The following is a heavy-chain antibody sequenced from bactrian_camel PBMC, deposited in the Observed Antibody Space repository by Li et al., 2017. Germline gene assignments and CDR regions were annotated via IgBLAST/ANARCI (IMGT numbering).Heavy chain of an antibody. CDR1: EYTREYC. CDR2: IDTGGGNT. CDR3: ARGRQVEQPY. J-gene: IGHJ4*01. Sequence: HVQLVESGGGSVQAGGSLTLTCVASEYTREYCMGWSRQAPGKEREGVAGIDTGGGNTYYADSVKGRFTISRDNAKITVYLLMNSLKPEDTAVYYCARGRQVEQPYWGQGTQVTVS. D-gene: IGHD3*01. V-gene: IGHV3S1*01.